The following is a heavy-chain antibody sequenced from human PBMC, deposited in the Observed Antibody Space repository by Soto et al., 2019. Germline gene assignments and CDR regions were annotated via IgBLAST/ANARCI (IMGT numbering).Heavy chain of an antibody. CDR1: GYTFTNYG. Sequence: EASVKVSFKASGYTFTNYGISWVRQAPGQGLEWMGWISASNGDTKYAQKLQDRVTMTTDTSTSTAYMELRSLRSDDTAVYHCARLYCSGGICNRLDYWGQGSLVTVPQ. J-gene: IGHJ4*02. CDR2: ISASNGDT. V-gene: IGHV1-18*01. CDR3: ARLYCSGGICNRLDY. D-gene: IGHD2-15*01.